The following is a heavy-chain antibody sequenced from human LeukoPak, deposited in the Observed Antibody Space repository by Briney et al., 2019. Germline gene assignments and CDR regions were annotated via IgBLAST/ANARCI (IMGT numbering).Heavy chain of an antibody. J-gene: IGHJ3*02. V-gene: IGHV3-23*01. Sequence: GGSLRLSCAASGFTFSSYAMSWVRQAPGKGLEWVSAISGSGGSTYYADSAKGRFTISRDNAKNSLYLQMNSLRAEDTAVYYCAGPLIVVVTSRPFDIWGQGTMVTVSS. CDR3: AGPLIVVVTSRPFDI. CDR2: ISGSGGST. CDR1: GFTFSSYA. D-gene: IGHD2-21*02.